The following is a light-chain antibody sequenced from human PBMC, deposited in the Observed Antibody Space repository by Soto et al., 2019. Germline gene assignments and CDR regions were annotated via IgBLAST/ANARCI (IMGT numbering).Light chain of an antibody. CDR2: EVT. Sequence: QSALTQPASVSGSPGQSITISCTGTSSDVGNSKYVSWYQQHPGKAPKLVIYEVTNRPSGVSNRFSGSKSGNTASLTLSGLQAEDEAEYYCTSFSNSSYVFGQGTKVTVL. V-gene: IGLV2-14*01. J-gene: IGLJ1*01. CDR1: SSDVGNSKY. CDR3: TSFSNSSYV.